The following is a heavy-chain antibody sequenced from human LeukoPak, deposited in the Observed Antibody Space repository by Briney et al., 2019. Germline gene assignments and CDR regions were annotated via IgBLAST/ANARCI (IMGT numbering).Heavy chain of an antibody. CDR2: IYYSGST. J-gene: IGHJ4*02. CDR3: ARPNSREDSSSWYN. V-gene: IGHV4-39*01. CDR1: GGSISSSSYY. Sequence: SETLSLTCTVSGGSISSSSYYWGWIRQPPGKGLEWIGSIYYSGSTYYNPSLKSRVTISVDTSKNQFSLKLSSVTAADTAVYYCARPNSREDSSSWYNWGQGTLVTVSS. D-gene: IGHD6-13*01.